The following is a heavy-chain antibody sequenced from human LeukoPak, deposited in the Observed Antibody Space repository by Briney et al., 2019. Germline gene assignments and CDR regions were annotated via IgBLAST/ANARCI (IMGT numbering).Heavy chain of an antibody. CDR2: ISTSGTTI. D-gene: IGHD3-10*01. J-gene: IGHJ6*02. CDR3: ARARGPVYYSGMDV. V-gene: IGHV3-48*03. Sequence: GGSLRLSCAASGLTFSSYEMNWVRQAPGKGLEWVSYISTSGTTIYHADSVKGRFTISRDNAKNSLYLQMNSLRAEDTAVYYYARARGPVYYSGMDVWGQGTTVTVSS. CDR1: GLTFSSYE.